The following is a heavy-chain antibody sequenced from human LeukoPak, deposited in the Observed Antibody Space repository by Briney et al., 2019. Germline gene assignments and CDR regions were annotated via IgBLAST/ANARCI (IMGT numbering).Heavy chain of an antibody. CDR1: VDSFNSYW. CDR2: IYPGDSDT. J-gene: IGHJ6*02. D-gene: IGHD2-2*01. Sequence: GESLKISCKGSVDSFNSYWIGWVRQMPGKGLEWMGIIYPGDSDTRYSPSFQGQVTISADRSISTAYLQWTSLKASDTAMYYCARAKRGYCSSSSCSRYYYYAMDVWGQGTPVTVSS. V-gene: IGHV5-51*01. CDR3: ARAKRGYCSSSSCSRYYYYAMDV.